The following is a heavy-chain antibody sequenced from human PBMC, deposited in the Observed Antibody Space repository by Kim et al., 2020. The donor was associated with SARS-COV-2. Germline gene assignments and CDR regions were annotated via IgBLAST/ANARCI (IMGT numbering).Heavy chain of an antibody. Sequence: SETLSLTCAVYGGSFSGYYWSWIRQPPGKGLEWIGEINHSGSTNYNPSLKSRVTISVDTSKNQFSLKLSSVTAADTAVYYCARGRNPLGYSSSSRVDYWGQGTLVTVSS. D-gene: IGHD6-6*01. CDR1: GGSFSGYY. V-gene: IGHV4-34*01. CDR3: ARGRNPLGYSSSSRVDY. J-gene: IGHJ4*02. CDR2: INHSGST.